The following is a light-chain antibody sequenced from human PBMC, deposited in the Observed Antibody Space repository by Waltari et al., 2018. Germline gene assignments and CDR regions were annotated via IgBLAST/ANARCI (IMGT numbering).Light chain of an antibody. J-gene: IGKJ1*01. CDR2: NAS. V-gene: IGKV1-5*03. CDR3: QQYNSYPLT. CDR1: QNINSW. Sequence: DIQMTQSHSTLSASVGDRATITCRASQNINSWLAWYQQKPGKAPKFLIYNASSLESGVPSRFSGSGSGTEFTLTISSLQPDDFGTYYCQQYNSYPLTFGQGTKVEIK.